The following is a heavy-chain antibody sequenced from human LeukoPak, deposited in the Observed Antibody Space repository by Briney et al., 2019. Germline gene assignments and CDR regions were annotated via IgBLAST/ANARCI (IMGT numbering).Heavy chain of an antibody. Sequence: SETLSLTCAVSGYSISSNNWWGWIRQPPGKGLEWIGYIYYSGSTNYNPSLKSRVTMSVDTSKNQLSLKLSSVTAADTAVYYCARCHALWFGENWFDPWGQGTLVTVSS. J-gene: IGHJ5*02. CDR1: GYSISSNNW. V-gene: IGHV4-28*01. CDR3: ARCHALWFGENWFDP. D-gene: IGHD3-10*01. CDR2: IYYSGST.